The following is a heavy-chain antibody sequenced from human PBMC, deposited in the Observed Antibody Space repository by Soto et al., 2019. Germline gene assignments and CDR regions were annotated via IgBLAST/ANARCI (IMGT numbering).Heavy chain of an antibody. CDR2: IIPILGIA. D-gene: IGHD4-17*01. V-gene: IGHV1-69*08. CDR1: GGTFSSYT. CDR3: ARDPTVTKDHPVDY. Sequence: QVQLVQSGAEVKKPGSSVKVSCKASGGTFSSYTISWVRQAPGQGLEWMGRIIPILGIANYAQKFQDRVTITADKSTSTAYMELSSLRSEDTAVYYCARDPTVTKDHPVDYWGQGTLVTVSS. J-gene: IGHJ4*02.